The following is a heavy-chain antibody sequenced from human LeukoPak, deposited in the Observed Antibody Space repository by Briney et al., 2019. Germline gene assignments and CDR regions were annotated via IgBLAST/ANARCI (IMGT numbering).Heavy chain of an antibody. CDR2: VSYGGSNK. CDR3: ARDPGRSGGSCYSDY. D-gene: IGHD2-15*01. Sequence: GGSLRLSCAASGFTISSYWMSWVRQAPGKGLEWVALVSYGGSNKYYIDSVKGRFTISRDNSKNTLYLQMNSPRPEDTAVYYCARDPGRSGGSCYSDYWGQGTLVTVSS. CDR1: GFTISSYW. V-gene: IGHV3-30-3*01. J-gene: IGHJ4*02.